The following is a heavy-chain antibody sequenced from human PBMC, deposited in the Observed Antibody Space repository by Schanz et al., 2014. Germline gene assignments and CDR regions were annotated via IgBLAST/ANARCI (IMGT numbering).Heavy chain of an antibody. CDR2: FYNPGST. Sequence: QLQLQASGPGLVKPSETLSLTCTVSGGSISSSNFYWGWIRQPPGKGLEWIGHFYNPGSTNYNPSLKTPAPISIDPPSNRVSLKLPSVPAADTAVYFCARNKYTSGWYYFDYWGQGVLVTVSS. CDR3: ARNKYTSGWYYFDY. D-gene: IGHD6-19*01. V-gene: IGHV4-61*05. J-gene: IGHJ4*02. CDR1: GGSISSSNFY.